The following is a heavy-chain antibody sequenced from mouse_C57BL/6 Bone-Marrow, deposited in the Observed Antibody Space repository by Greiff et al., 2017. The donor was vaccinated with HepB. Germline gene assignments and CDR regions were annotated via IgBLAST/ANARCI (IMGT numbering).Heavy chain of an antibody. Sequence: EVKLQESGAELVKPGASVKLSCTASGFNIKDYYMHWVKQRTEQGLEWIGRIDPEDGETKYAPKFQGKATITADTSSNTAYLQRRSLTSEDTAVYYCASGGYGSSYEYYAMDYWGQGTSVTVSS. D-gene: IGHD1-1*01. CDR2: IDPEDGET. V-gene: IGHV14-2*01. CDR1: GFNIKDYY. J-gene: IGHJ4*01. CDR3: ASGGYGSSYEYYAMDY.